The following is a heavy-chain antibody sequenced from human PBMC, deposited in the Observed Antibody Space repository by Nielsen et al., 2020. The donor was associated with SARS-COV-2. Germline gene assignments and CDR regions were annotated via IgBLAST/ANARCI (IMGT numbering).Heavy chain of an antibody. Sequence: SETLSLTCTVSGGSISSYYWGWIRQPPGKGLEWIGEINHSGSTNYNPSLKSRVTISVDTSKNQFSLKLSSVTAADTAVYYCARGSWSYWYFDLWGRGTLVTVSS. CDR2: INHSGST. J-gene: IGHJ2*01. CDR1: GGSISSYY. CDR3: ARGSWSYWYFDL. V-gene: IGHV4-34*01.